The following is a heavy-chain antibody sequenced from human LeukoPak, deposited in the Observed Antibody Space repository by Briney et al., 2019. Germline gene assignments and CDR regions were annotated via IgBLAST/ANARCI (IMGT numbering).Heavy chain of an antibody. V-gene: IGHV3-30*03. CDR2: ILYDGSNK. CDR1: EFTFSSYW. CDR3: ARVSGSKDAFDI. D-gene: IGHD6-19*01. J-gene: IGHJ3*02. Sequence: GGSLRLSCAASEFTFSSYWMSWVRQAPGKGLEWVGVILYDGSNKYYADSVKGRFTISRDNAKNSLYLQMNSLRAEDTALYYCARVSGSKDAFDIWGQGTMVTVSS.